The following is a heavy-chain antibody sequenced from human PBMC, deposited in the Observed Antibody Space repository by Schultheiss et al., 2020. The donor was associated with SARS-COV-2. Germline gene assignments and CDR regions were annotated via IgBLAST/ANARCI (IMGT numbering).Heavy chain of an antibody. D-gene: IGHD6-19*01. V-gene: IGHV4-34*01. CDR1: GGSFSGFY. CDR2: INHSGST. CDR3: ARDGPLSSGWYRSVYYGMDV. Sequence: SETLSLTCAVYGGSFSGFYWNWIRQPPGKGLEWIGEINHSGSTNYNPSLKSRVTISVDTSKNQFSLKLSSVTAADTAVYYCARDGPLSSGWYRSVYYGMDVWGQGTTVTVSS. J-gene: IGHJ6*02.